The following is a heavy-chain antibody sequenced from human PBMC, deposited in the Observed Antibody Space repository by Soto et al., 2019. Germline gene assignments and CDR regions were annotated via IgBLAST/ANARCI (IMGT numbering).Heavy chain of an antibody. CDR1: GFTFSSYA. D-gene: IGHD3-3*01. J-gene: IGHJ4*02. CDR3: AKVYDFWSGYIDY. V-gene: IGHV3-23*01. Sequence: GGSLRLSCAASGFTFSSYAMSWVRQAPGKGLEWVSAISGSGVRTYYAESVKGRFTISRDNSKNTLYLQMNSLGAEDTAVYYCAKVYDFWSGYIDYWGQGTLVTVSS. CDR2: ISGSGVRT.